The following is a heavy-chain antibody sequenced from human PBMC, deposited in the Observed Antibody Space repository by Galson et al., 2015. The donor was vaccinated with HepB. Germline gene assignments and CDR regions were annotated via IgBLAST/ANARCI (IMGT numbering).Heavy chain of an antibody. CDR2: INQDGSER. CDR3: VRCAGTVSVYYYMDA. CDR1: GFSVGHYW. Sequence: SLRLSCAASGFSVGHYWMSWVRQAPGKGLEWVANINQDGSERYYVDSVRGRFTISRDNAKNSLYLQMNSLRAEDTAVYYCVRCAGTVSVYYYMDAWGKGTTVTVSS. J-gene: IGHJ6*03. D-gene: IGHD1-7*01. V-gene: IGHV3-7*03.